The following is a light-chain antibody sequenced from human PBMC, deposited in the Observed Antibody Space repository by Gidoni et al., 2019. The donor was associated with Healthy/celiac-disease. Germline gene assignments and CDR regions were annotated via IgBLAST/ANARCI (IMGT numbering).Light chain of an antibody. Sequence: DIQMTHSPSTLSASVGDRVTITCRASQSISSWLAWYQQKPGKAPKLLIYKASSLASGVPSRFSGSGSGTEFTLTISSLQPDDFATYYCQQYNSYLSTFGQGTKLEIK. CDR3: QQYNSYLST. CDR2: KAS. V-gene: IGKV1-5*03. CDR1: QSISSW. J-gene: IGKJ2*01.